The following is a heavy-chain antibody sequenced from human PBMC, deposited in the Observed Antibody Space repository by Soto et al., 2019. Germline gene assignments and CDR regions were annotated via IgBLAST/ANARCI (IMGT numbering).Heavy chain of an antibody. Sequence: QVQLVQSGAEVKKPGSSVKVSCKASGGTFSSYAISWVRQAPGQGLEWMGGIIPIFGTANYAQKFQGRVTITADKSTSTAYMELSSLRSEDTAVYYCARVGAYCGGDCYNDGMDVWGQGTTVTVSS. D-gene: IGHD2-21*02. CDR2: IIPIFGTA. V-gene: IGHV1-69*06. CDR3: ARVGAYCGGDCYNDGMDV. J-gene: IGHJ6*02. CDR1: GGTFSSYA.